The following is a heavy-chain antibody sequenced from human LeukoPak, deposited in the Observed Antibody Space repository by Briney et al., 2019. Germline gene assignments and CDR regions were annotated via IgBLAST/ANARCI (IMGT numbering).Heavy chain of an antibody. V-gene: IGHV3-23*01. CDR3: AKESKALRYFDWSGDAFDI. J-gene: IGHJ3*02. D-gene: IGHD3-9*01. CDR1: GFTFSSYA. CDR2: ISGSGGST. Sequence: PGGSLRLSCAASGFTFSSYAMSWVRQAPGKGLEWVSAISGSGGSTYYADSVEGRFTISRDNSKNTLYLQMNSLRAEDTAVYYCAKESKALRYFDWSGDAFDIWGQGTMVTVSS.